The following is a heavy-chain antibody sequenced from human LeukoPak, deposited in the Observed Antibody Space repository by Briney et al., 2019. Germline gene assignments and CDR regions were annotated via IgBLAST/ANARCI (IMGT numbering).Heavy chain of an antibody. Sequence: GSLRLSCAASGFTFSSYAMSWVRQAPGKGLEWIGYVYYSGSTNYNPSLKSRVTMSVDTSKNQLSLKLSSVTAADTAVYYCARRDVDTESFDIWGQGTLVTVSS. CDR2: VYYSGST. V-gene: IGHV4-59*08. J-gene: IGHJ3*02. D-gene: IGHD5-18*01. CDR1: GFTFSSYA. CDR3: ARRDVDTESFDI.